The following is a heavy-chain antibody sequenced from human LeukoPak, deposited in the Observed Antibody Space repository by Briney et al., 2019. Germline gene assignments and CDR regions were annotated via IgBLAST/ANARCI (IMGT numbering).Heavy chain of an antibody. CDR1: GFTFSSYG. CDR3: AKHQIYTAMDSDY. D-gene: IGHD5-18*01. Sequence: GGSLRLSCAASGFTFSSYGMHWVRQAPGKGLEWVAFIRYDGSNKYYADSVKGRFTISRDNSKNTLYLQMNSLRAEDTAVYYCAKHQIYTAMDSDYWGQGTLVTVSS. V-gene: IGHV3-30*02. J-gene: IGHJ4*02. CDR2: IRYDGSNK.